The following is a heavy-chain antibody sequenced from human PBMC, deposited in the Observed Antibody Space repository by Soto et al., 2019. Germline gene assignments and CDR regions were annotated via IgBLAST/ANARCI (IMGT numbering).Heavy chain of an antibody. D-gene: IGHD6-6*01. CDR1: GYTFTSYA. V-gene: IGHV1-3*01. J-gene: IGHJ3*02. CDR3: ARAYSSSSRDAFDI. Sequence: GASVKVSCKASGYTFTSYAMHWVRQAPGQRLEWMGWINVGNGNTKYSQKFQGRVTITRDTSASTAYMELSSLRSEDTAVYYCARAYSSSSRDAFDIWGQGTMVTVSS. CDR2: INVGNGNT.